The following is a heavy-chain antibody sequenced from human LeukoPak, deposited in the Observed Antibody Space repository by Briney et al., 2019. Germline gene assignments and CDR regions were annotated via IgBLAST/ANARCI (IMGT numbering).Heavy chain of an antibody. D-gene: IGHD4-11*01. Sequence: SETLSLTCTVSGGSITNTNYYWAWIRQPPGEGLEWIGSVYHSGVTYYTPSLKSRVSISVDTSNNQFSLKVTSVTTADTAVYYCAREWQYQFDYWGQGSLVTVSS. CDR2: VYHSGVT. CDR3: AREWQYQFDY. J-gene: IGHJ4*02. V-gene: IGHV4-39*07. CDR1: GGSITNTNYY.